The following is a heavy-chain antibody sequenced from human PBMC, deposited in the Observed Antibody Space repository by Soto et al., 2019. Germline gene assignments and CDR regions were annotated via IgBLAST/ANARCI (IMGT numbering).Heavy chain of an antibody. CDR2: IYWDDDK. J-gene: IGHJ5*02. V-gene: IGHV2-5*02. CDR3: AHRGYDFWTTRTNWFDP. CDR1: GFSLRTGGVG. Sequence: QITLKESGPTLVKPTQTLTLTCTFSGFSLRTGGVGVGWIRQPPGKALEWLALIYWDDDKRYNPSLESRLTITKDASKNQVVLTMTNMDPVDTATYYCAHRGYDFWTTRTNWFDPWGQGTLVTVSS. D-gene: IGHD3-3*01.